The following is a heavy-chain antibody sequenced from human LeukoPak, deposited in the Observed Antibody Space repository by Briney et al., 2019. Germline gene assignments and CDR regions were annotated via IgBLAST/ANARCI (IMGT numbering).Heavy chain of an antibody. Sequence: ASVKVSCKASGYTSTGYYMHWVRRAPGQGLEWMGWINPNSGGTNYAQKFQGRVTMTRDTSISTAYMELSRLRSDDTAVYYCASTRIAAAGIMDVWGQGTTVTVSS. CDR3: ASTRIAAAGIMDV. CDR2: INPNSGGT. J-gene: IGHJ6*02. D-gene: IGHD6-13*01. CDR1: GYTSTGYY. V-gene: IGHV1-2*02.